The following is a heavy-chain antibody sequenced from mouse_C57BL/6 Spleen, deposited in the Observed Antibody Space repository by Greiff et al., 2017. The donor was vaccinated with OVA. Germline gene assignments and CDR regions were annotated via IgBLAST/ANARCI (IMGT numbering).Heavy chain of an antibody. CDR2: INYDDSST. Sequence: EVQLVESEGGLVQPGSSMKLSCTASGFTFSDYYMAWVRQVPEKGLEWVANINYDDSSTYYLDSLKSRFIISRDNAKNILYLQMSSLKSEDTATYYCARDQGYFDVWGTGTTVTVSS. J-gene: IGHJ1*03. D-gene: IGHD3-2*02. CDR3: ARDQGYFDV. CDR1: GFTFSDYY. V-gene: IGHV5-16*01.